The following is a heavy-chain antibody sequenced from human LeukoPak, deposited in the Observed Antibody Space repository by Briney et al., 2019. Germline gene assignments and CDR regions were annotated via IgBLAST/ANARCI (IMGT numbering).Heavy chain of an antibody. CDR1: GGSISSSSYY. D-gene: IGHD6-13*01. V-gene: IGHV4-39*07. Sequence: SETLSLTCTVSGGSISSSSYYWGWIRQPPGKGLEWIGSIYYSGSTNYNPSLKSRVTISVDTSKNQFSLKLSSVTAADTAVYYCAREDSSSWSFDYWGQGTLVTVSS. CDR3: AREDSSSWSFDY. J-gene: IGHJ4*02. CDR2: IYYSGST.